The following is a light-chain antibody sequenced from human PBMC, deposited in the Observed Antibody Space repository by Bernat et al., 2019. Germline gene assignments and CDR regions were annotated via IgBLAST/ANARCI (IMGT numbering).Light chain of an antibody. J-gene: IGKJ4*01. CDR2: GAS. CDR3: QHYYDWPLT. Sequence: EIVLTQSPATLSLSPGERATLSCRASQSVSSYLAWYQQKPGLSPRLLIHGASTRSTGIPDRFSGSGSGTDFTLTISSLQSEDFAVYYCQHYYDWPLTFGGGTKVEIK. CDR1: QSVSSY. V-gene: IGKV3-15*01.